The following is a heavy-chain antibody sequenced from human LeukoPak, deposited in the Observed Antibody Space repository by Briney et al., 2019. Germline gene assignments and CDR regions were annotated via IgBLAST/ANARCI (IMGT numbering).Heavy chain of an antibody. J-gene: IGHJ4*02. Sequence: GESLKISCEGSGYSFTSYWIGWVRQMPGKGLGWMGIIYPGDSDTRYSPSFQGQVTISADKAISTAYLQWSSLKASDTAMYYCARRVSTVPSPYFDYWGQGTLVTVSS. V-gene: IGHV5-51*01. CDR3: ARRVSTVPSPYFDY. D-gene: IGHD4-17*01. CDR2: IYPGDSDT. CDR1: GYSFTSYW.